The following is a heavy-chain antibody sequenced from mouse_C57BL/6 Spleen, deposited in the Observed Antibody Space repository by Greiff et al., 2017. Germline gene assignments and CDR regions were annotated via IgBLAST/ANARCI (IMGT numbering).Heavy chain of an antibody. CDR1: GYAFSSYW. CDR2: IYPGDGDT. CDR3: ARSSYYYGSSYGYFDV. D-gene: IGHD1-1*01. V-gene: IGHV1-80*01. Sequence: VMLVESGAELVKPGASVKISCKASGYAFSSYWMNWVKQRPGKGLEWIGQIYPGDGDTNYNGKFKGKATLTADKSSSTAYMQLSSLTSEDSAVYFCARSSYYYGSSYGYFDVWGTGTTVTVSS. J-gene: IGHJ1*03.